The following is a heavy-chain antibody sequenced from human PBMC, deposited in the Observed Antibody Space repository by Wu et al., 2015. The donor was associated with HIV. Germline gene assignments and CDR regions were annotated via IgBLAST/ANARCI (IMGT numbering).Heavy chain of an antibody. Sequence: VQLVQSGAEMKKPRSSVKVSCKASGDTFSTSAISWVRQTPGQGLQWMGGLIPIFGKADYARRFQDRVTITADESTRTVYMELRSLRYEDTGVYYCARNTDSVATSLYSLGVWGQGTTVTVSS. D-gene: IGHD5-12*01. CDR1: GDTFSTSA. CDR2: LIPIFGKA. J-gene: IGHJ6*02. CDR3: ARNTDSVATSLYSLGV. V-gene: IGHV1-69*12.